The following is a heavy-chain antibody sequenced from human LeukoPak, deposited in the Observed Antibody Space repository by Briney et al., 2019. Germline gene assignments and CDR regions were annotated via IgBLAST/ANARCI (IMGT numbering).Heavy chain of an antibody. CDR1: GYTFTSYG. J-gene: IGHJ4*02. D-gene: IGHD3-3*01. Sequence: EASVKVSCKASGYTFTSYGISWVRQAPGQGLEGMGWISAYNGNTNYAQKLQGRVTITADESTSTAYVELSSLRSEDTAVYYCASTDFWSGYFDYWGQGTLVTVSS. CDR2: ISAYNGNT. V-gene: IGHV1-18*01. CDR3: ASTDFWSGYFDY.